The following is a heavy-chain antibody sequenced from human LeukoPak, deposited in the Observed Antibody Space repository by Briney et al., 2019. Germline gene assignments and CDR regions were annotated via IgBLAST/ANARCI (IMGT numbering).Heavy chain of an antibody. CDR2: ISSSSSYI. CDR1: GFTLSSYS. J-gene: IGHJ4*02. V-gene: IGHV3-21*01. D-gene: IGHD2-8*01. Sequence: PGGSLRLSCAASGFTLSSYSVNWVRQAPGKGLEWVSSISSSSSYIYYADSVKGRFTISRDNAKNSLYLQMNSLRAEDTAVYYCARVYCTNGVCLDWGQGTLVTVSS. CDR3: ARVYCTNGVCLD.